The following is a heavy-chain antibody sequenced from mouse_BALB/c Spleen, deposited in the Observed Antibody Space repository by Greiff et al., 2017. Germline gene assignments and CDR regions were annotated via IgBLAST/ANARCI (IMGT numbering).Heavy chain of an antibody. J-gene: IGHJ4*01. V-gene: IGHV1-5*01. CDR2: IYPGNSDT. CDR1: GYSFTSYW. CDR3: TRSITTGAMDY. Sequence: VQLQQSGTVLARPGASVKMSCKASGYSFTSYWMHWVKQRPGQGLEWIGAIYPGNSDTSYNQKFKGKAKLTAVTSASTAYMELSSLTNEDSAVYSCTRSITTGAMDYWGQGTSVTVSS. D-gene: IGHD1-1*01.